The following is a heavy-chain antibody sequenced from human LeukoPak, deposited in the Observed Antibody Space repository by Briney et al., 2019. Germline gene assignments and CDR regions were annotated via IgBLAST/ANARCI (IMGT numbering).Heavy chain of an antibody. CDR2: FYKGDST. V-gene: IGHV3-53*01. D-gene: IGHD2-15*01. J-gene: IGHJ4*02. CDR1: GFTFSSSY. Sequence: QPGGSLRLSCAASGFTFSSSYMYWVRQAPGKGLEWVSFFYKGDSTYYSESVRGRFTISRDNSKNALYLLMNSLIPGDTAVYYCAREVVSSPCFFDSLGQGTLVTVSS. CDR3: AREVVSSPCFFDS.